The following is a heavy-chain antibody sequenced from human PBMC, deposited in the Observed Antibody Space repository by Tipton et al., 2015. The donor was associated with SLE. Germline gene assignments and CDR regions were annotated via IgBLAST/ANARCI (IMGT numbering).Heavy chain of an antibody. CDR1: GGSISSGSYY. CDR3: AVDISGFDY. D-gene: IGHD3-9*01. CDR2: IHTTGST. J-gene: IGHJ4*02. V-gene: IGHV4-61*02. Sequence: TLSLTCTVSGGSISSGSYYWGWIRQPAGKGLEWIGRIHTTGSTNYNSSLKSRVTISIDTSKNQFSLKLSSVTAADTAVYYCAVDISGFDYWGQGTLVTVSS.